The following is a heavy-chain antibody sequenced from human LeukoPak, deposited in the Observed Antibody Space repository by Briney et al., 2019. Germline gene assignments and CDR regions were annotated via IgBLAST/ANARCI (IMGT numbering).Heavy chain of an antibody. J-gene: IGHJ4*02. V-gene: IGHV1-46*02. D-gene: IGHD2-21*02. Sequence: ASVKVSCKASGGTSNSHAISWVRQAPGQGLEWKGIINPSGGSTSYAQKFQGRVTMTRDTSTSTVYMELSSLRSEDTAVYYCARQAYCGGDCYSDYYFDYWGQGTLVTVSS. CDR1: GGTSNSHA. CDR2: INPSGGST. CDR3: ARQAYCGGDCYSDYYFDY.